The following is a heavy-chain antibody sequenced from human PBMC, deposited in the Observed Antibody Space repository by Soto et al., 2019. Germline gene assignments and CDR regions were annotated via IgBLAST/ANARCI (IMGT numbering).Heavy chain of an antibody. CDR1: GGSISSYY. D-gene: IGHD4-17*01. Sequence: QVQLQESGPGLVKPSETLSLTCTVSGGSISSYYWSWIRQPPGKGLEWIGYIYYSGSTNYNPSLKSRVTISVVTSKNQFSLKLSSVTAADTAVYYCARGGGGDYGPRGLFDYWGQGTLVTVSS. J-gene: IGHJ4*02. V-gene: IGHV4-59*01. CDR2: IYYSGST. CDR3: ARGGGGDYGPRGLFDY.